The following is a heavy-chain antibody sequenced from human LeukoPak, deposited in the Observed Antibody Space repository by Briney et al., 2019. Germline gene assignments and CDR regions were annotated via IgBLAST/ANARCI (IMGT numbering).Heavy chain of an antibody. CDR3: AKDRGTYYYDSSGRPDAFDI. V-gene: IGHV3-53*05. D-gene: IGHD3-22*01. CDR1: GFTVSSNY. CDR2: IHSGGST. Sequence: GGSLRLSCAASGFTVSSNYMSWVRQAPGKGLEWVSVIHSGGSTYYADSVKGRFTISRDNSKNTLYLQMNSLRAEDTAVYYCAKDRGTYYYDSSGRPDAFDIWGQGTMVTVSS. J-gene: IGHJ3*02.